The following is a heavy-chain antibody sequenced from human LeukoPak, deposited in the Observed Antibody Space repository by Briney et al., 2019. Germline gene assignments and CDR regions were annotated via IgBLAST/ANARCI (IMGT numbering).Heavy chain of an antibody. CDR2: VYYTGST. CDR3: ARGRDGYNFLNRGEYYYFDY. J-gene: IGHJ4*02. CDR1: GGYISSYY. D-gene: IGHD5-24*01. V-gene: IGHV4-59*08. Sequence: SETLSLTCTVSGGYISSYYWSWIRQPPGEGLEWIGYVYYTGSTNYNPSLKSRVTISVDTSKNQFSLKLNSVTAADTAVYYCARGRDGYNFLNRGEYYYFDYWGQGTLVTVSS.